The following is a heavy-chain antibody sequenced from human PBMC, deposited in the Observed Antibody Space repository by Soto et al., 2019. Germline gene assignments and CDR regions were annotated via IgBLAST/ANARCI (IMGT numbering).Heavy chain of an antibody. CDR1: GFSFSDYY. J-gene: IGHJ4*02. D-gene: IGHD2-15*01. Sequence: QVQLVESGGGLVNPGGSLRLSCAASGFSFSDYYMSWIRQAPGKGLEWVSFMSSHGNYIHYGDPVKGRFTISRDNAKNSLYLQMDTLRAEDTAVYYCARGRSSRNWGQGTLVTVSS. CDR2: MSSHGNYI. CDR3: ARGRSSRN. V-gene: IGHV3-11*01.